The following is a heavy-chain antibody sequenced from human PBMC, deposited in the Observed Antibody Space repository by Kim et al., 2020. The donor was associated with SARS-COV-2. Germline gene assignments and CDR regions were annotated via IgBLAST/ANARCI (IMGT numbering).Heavy chain of an antibody. CDR3: ARHLKRADSCYSS. V-gene: IGHV5-51*01. J-gene: IGHJ4*02. D-gene: IGHD3-22*01. Sequence: RYSPSFQGQVTISADKSISTAYLQWSSLKVSDTAMYYCARHLKRADSCYSSWGQGTLVTVSS.